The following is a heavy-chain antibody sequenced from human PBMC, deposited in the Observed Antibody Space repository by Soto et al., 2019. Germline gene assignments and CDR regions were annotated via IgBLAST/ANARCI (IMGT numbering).Heavy chain of an antibody. CDR2: INPNSGGT. D-gene: IGHD3-10*01. CDR3: ARDPLTMVRGVPYYYYGMDV. V-gene: IGHV1-2*02. CDR1: GYTFTGYY. Sequence: ASVKVSCKASGYTFTGYYVHWVRQAPGQGLEWMGWINPNSGGTNYAQKFQGRVTMTRDTSISTAYMELSRLRSDDTAVYYCARDPLTMVRGVPYYYYGMDVWGQGTTVTVSS. J-gene: IGHJ6*02.